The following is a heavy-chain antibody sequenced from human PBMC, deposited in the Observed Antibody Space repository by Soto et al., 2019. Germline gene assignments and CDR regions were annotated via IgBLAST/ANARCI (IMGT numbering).Heavy chain of an antibody. V-gene: IGHV1-2*02. CDR3: AREHDDTGYYPRFDP. D-gene: IGHD3-22*01. CDR1: GYTFTGYY. Sequence: ASVKVSCKTSGYTFTGYYIHWVRQAPGQGLEWMGWVNPNSGGTNYAQKFQGRVTMTRDTSISTVYTDLSRLRSDDTAIYFCAREHDDTGYYPRFDPWGQGSLVTVSS. J-gene: IGHJ5*02. CDR2: VNPNSGGT.